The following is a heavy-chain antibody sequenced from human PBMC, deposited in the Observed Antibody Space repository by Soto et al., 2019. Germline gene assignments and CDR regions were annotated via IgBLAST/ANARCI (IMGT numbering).Heavy chain of an antibody. CDR3: ACYGGDDYFQYGLDV. D-gene: IGHD2-21*02. V-gene: IGHV1-24*01. J-gene: IGHJ6*02. CDR2: FDPEDGET. CDR1: GYIISELS. Sequence: ASVKVSCKVSGYIISELSIHWVRQAPGKGLEWMGGFDPEDGETIYAQKFQGRVTMTEDTSTNTAYLELRSLRSEDTAVYYCACYGGDDYFQYGLDVWGQGTTVTVSS.